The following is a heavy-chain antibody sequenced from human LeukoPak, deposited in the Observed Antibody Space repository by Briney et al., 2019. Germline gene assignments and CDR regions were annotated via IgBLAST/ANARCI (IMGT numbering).Heavy chain of an antibody. J-gene: IGHJ4*02. Sequence: PGGSLRLSCAAPGFTFSSYWMHWVRQAPGEGLVWVSCISTDGSSISYADSVKGRFTISRDNAKSTLCLQMNSLRAEDTGLYYCLRSAYSGSKVDYWGQGTLVTVSS. CDR1: GFTFSSYW. CDR3: LRSAYSGSKVDY. V-gene: IGHV3-74*01. D-gene: IGHD1-26*01. CDR2: ISTDGSSI.